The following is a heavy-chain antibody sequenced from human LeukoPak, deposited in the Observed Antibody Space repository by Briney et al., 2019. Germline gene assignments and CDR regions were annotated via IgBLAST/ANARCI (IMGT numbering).Heavy chain of an antibody. Sequence: TGGSLRLSCAASGFIFRDYSMHWVRQAPGKGPEYVSAISSNGGNTYHADSVKGRFTISRDNSKNTLYLQMGRLRGEDTAVYYCARVGEATAFDYWGQGTLVTVSS. CDR1: GFIFRDYS. D-gene: IGHD5-12*01. CDR2: ISSNGGNT. V-gene: IGHV3-64*02. J-gene: IGHJ4*02. CDR3: ARVGEATAFDY.